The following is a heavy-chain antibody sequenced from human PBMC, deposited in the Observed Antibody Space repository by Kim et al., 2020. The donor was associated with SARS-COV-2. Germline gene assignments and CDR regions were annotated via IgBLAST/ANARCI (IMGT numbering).Heavy chain of an antibody. CDR1: GYTFTSYL. Sequence: ASVKVSCKAAGYTFTSYLIHWVRQAPGQGLEWLGRVSPKDASTHYARNFQGRVTMTRDTPTSPVYMELGSLISDGTAAYYCAREKAWTWYFDRWGQGTLVTVSS. J-gene: IGHJ4*02. CDR3: AREKAWTWYFDR. V-gene: IGHV1-46*01. D-gene: IGHD1-1*01. CDR2: VSPKDAST.